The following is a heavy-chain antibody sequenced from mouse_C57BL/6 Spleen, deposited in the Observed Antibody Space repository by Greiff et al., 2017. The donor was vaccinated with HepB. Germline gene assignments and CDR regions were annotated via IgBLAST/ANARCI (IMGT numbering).Heavy chain of an antibody. D-gene: IGHD2-2*01. CDR2: INPSNGGT. Sequence: VKLKQPGTELVKPGASVKLSCKASGYTFTSYWMHWVKQRPGQGLEWIGNINPSNGGTNYNEKFKSKATLTVDKSSSTAYMQLSSLTSEDSAVYYCARIGGMVTTRAMDYWGQGTSVTVSS. CDR3: ARIGGMVTTRAMDY. J-gene: IGHJ4*01. V-gene: IGHV1-53*01. CDR1: GYTFTSYW.